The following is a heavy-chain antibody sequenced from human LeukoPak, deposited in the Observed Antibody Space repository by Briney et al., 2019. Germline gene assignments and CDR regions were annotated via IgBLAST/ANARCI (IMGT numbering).Heavy chain of an antibody. Sequence: SETLSLTCAVYGGSFSGYYWSWIRQPPGNGLEWIGEINHSGSTTYNPSLKSRVTISVDTSKNQFSLKLSSVTAADTAVYYCAREGIAAAVGSFDYWGQGTLVTVSS. J-gene: IGHJ4*02. CDR2: INHSGST. CDR1: GGSFSGYY. V-gene: IGHV4-34*01. D-gene: IGHD6-13*01. CDR3: AREGIAAAVGSFDY.